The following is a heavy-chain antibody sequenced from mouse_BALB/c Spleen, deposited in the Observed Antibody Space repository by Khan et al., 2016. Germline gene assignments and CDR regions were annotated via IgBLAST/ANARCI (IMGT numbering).Heavy chain of an antibody. Sequence: QIQLVQSGPELKKPGETVKISCKASGYTFTNYGMNWVKQAPGKGLKWMGWINTYTGEPTYADDFKGRFAFSLETSARTAYLQINNLNNEDTATXFCARGVPYYGSSHFDYWSQGTALTVSS. J-gene: IGHJ2*01. CDR3: ARGVPYYGSSHFDY. CDR1: GYTFTNYG. CDR2: INTYTGEP. V-gene: IGHV9-3-1*01. D-gene: IGHD1-1*01.